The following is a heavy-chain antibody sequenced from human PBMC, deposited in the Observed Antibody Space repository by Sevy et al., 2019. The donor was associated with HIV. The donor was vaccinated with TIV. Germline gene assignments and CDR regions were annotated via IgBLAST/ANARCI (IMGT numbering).Heavy chain of an antibody. Sequence: SETLSLTCTVSGGSVSSGSYYWSWIRQPPGKGLEWIGYICYSGSTNYNPSLKSRVTISVDTSKNQFSLKLSSVTAADTAVYYCASRIAAAAFVSWGQGTLVTVSS. J-gene: IGHJ4*02. CDR2: ICYSGST. CDR3: ASRIAAAAFVS. CDR1: GGSVSSGSYY. V-gene: IGHV4-61*01. D-gene: IGHD6-13*01.